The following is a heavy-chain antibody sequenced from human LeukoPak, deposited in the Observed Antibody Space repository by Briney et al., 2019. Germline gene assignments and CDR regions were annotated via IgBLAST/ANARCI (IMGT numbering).Heavy chain of an antibody. CDR1: GFTFSSYC. V-gene: IGHV3-30*18. Sequence: PGGSLRLSCAASGFTFSSYCMHWVRHAPPKGLEWGAVISYDGSNKYYADSVKSRFTISTDNSKNTLYRQMNSLRAEDTGVYYCAKDHDYWGQGTLITVSS. CDR2: ISYDGSNK. CDR3: AKDHDY. J-gene: IGHJ4*02.